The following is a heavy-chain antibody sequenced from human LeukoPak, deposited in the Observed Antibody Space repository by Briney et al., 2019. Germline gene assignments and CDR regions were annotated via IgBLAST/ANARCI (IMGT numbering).Heavy chain of an antibody. Sequence: SETLSLTCTVSGGSISSYYWSWIRQPPGKGLEWIGYIYYSGSTNYNPSLKSRVTISVDTSKNQFSLKLSSVTAADTAVYYCARHQNYYGSGFYAFDIWGQGTMVTVSS. V-gene: IGHV4-59*01. D-gene: IGHD3-10*01. CDR3: ARHQNYYGSGFYAFDI. J-gene: IGHJ3*02. CDR2: IYYSGST. CDR1: GGSISSYY.